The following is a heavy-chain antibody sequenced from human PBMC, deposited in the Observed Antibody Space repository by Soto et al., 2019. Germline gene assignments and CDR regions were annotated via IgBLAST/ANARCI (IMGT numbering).Heavy chain of an antibody. V-gene: IGHV3-30-3*01. CDR2: ISYDGSNK. J-gene: IGHJ4*02. CDR3: ARESGSFDY. Sequence: QVQLVESGGGVVQPGRSLRLSCAASGFTFSSYAMHGVRQAPGKGLEWVAVISYDGSNKYYADSVKGRFTISRDNSKNTLYLQMNSLRAEDTAVYYCARESGSFDYWGQGTLVTVSS. CDR1: GFTFSSYA. D-gene: IGHD1-26*01.